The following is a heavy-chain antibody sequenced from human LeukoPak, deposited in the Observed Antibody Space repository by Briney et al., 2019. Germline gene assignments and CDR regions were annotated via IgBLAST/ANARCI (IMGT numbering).Heavy chain of an antibody. Sequence: QPGGSLRLSCAASGFTFSSHRMSWVRQTPGKGLEWVAHIKEDGSEKYYVDSVKGRFTISRDNAKSSLYLQVNSLSSEDTAVYYCARDEVTYWGQGILVTVSS. V-gene: IGHV3-7*01. J-gene: IGHJ4*02. CDR2: IKEDGSEK. CDR1: GFTFSSHR. CDR3: ARDEVTY.